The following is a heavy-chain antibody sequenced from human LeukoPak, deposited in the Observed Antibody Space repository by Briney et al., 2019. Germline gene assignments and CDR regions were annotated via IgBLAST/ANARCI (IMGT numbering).Heavy chain of an antibody. CDR1: GFTFSSYA. CDR2: VGTSADT. J-gene: IGHJ6*04. Sequence: GGSLRLSCLASGFTFSSYAMDWVRQAPGQGLQWVSAVGTSADTYYADSVRGRFTISRDNSKNTLYLQMNSLRAEDTAVYYCAKGELGFGELSVWGKGTTVTISS. CDR3: AKGELGFGELSV. D-gene: IGHD3-10*01. V-gene: IGHV3-23*01.